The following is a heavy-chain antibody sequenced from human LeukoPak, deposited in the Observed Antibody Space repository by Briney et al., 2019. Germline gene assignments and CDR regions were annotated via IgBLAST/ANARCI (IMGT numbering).Heavy chain of an antibody. J-gene: IGHJ6*03. D-gene: IGHD4-17*01. CDR2: IRNDGRNK. CDR3: ARRRSTVTLDHYYYYMDV. V-gene: IGHV3-30*02. Sequence: PGGSLRLSCGAPGFTFSSYGLHWVRQAPGKGLEWVAFIRNDGRNKYYADSVKGRFTISRDNAKNSLYLQVNSLRAEDTAVYYCARRRSTVTLDHYYYYMDVWGKGTTVTVSS. CDR1: GFTFSSYG.